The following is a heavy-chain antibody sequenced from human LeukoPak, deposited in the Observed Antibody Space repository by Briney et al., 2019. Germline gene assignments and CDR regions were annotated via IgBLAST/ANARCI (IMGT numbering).Heavy chain of an antibody. Sequence: PSETLSLTCTVSGGSISSGSYYWSWIRQPAGKGLEWIGRIYTSGSTNYNPSLKSRVTISVDTSKNQFSLKLSSVTAADTAVYYCAKGYGWEASCYYYMDVWGKGTTVTISS. D-gene: IGHD1-26*01. J-gene: IGHJ6*03. CDR2: IYTSGST. V-gene: IGHV4-61*02. CDR1: GGSISSGSYY. CDR3: AKGYGWEASCYYYMDV.